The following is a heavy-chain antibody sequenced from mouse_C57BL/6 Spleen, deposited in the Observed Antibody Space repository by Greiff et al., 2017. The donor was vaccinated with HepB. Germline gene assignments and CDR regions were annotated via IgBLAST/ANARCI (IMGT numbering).Heavy chain of an antibody. D-gene: IGHD2-1*01. CDR1: GYTFTSYW. CDR2: IDPSDSET. V-gene: IGHV1-52*01. Sequence: QVQLQQPGAELVRPGSSVKLSCKASGYTFTSYWMHWVKQRPIQGLEWIGNIDPSDSETHYNQKFKDKATLTVDKSSSTAYMQLSSLTSEDSAVYYCAYGNFYWYFDVWGTGTTVTVSS. J-gene: IGHJ1*03. CDR3: AYGNFYWYFDV.